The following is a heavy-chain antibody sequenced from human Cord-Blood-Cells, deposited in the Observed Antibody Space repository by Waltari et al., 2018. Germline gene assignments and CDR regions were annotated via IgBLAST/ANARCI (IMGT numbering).Heavy chain of an antibody. CDR3: ARGIWELERTYYFDY. Sequence: QVQLQPWGAGLLKPSETLSLTCAVYGGSFRGYYWCWIRQPPGKVLEWIGEINHSGSTNYNPSLRSRVTISVDTSKNQVSLKLSSVTAADTAVYYCARGIWELERTYYFDYWGQGTLVTVSS. V-gene: IGHV4-34*01. CDR1: GGSFRGYY. CDR2: INHSGST. J-gene: IGHJ4*02. D-gene: IGHD1-1*01.